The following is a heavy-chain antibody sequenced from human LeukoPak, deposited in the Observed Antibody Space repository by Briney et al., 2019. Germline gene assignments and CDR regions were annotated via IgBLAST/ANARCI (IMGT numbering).Heavy chain of an antibody. Sequence: GGSLRPSCAASGFTFSNYFMHWVRQAPGKGLEWVADIASDGSHTFYVESVKGRFTISRDNSKNTLYLRMNSLGPEDTAVYFCARERQDTVIHSGAFDIWGQGTMVTVSS. CDR2: IASDGSHT. CDR3: ARERQDTVIHSGAFDI. D-gene: IGHD2-21*02. J-gene: IGHJ3*02. CDR1: GFTFSNYF. V-gene: IGHV3-30-3*01.